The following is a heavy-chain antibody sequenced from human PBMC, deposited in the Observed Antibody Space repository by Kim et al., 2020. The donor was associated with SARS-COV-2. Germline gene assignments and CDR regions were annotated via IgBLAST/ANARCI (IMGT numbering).Heavy chain of an antibody. CDR1: GGSFSGYY. V-gene: IGHV4-34*01. J-gene: IGHJ6*02. CDR3: ARVRGYSYGYGMDV. CDR2: INHSGST. Sequence: SETLSLTCAVYGGSFSGYYWSWIRQPGKGLEWIGEINHSGSTNYNPSLKSRVTISVDTSKNQFSLKLSSVTAADTAVYYCARVRGYSYGYGMDVWGQGTTVTVSS. D-gene: IGHD5-18*01.